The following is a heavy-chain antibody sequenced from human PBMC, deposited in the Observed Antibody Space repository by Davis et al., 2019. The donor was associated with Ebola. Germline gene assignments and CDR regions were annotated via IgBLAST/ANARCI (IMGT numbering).Heavy chain of an antibody. CDR2: TYYSGSP. V-gene: IGHV4-59*01. J-gene: IGHJ5*02. CDR3: ARELGYCSGGSCYSGLGLHP. CDR1: GGSISSYY. D-gene: IGHD2-15*01. Sequence: MPSETLSLTCTVSGGSISSYYWSWIRQPPGKGLEWIGYTYYSGSPNYNPSLKSRVTISVDTSKNQFSLKLSSVTAADAAVYYCARELGYCSGGSCYSGLGLHPWGQGTLVTVSS.